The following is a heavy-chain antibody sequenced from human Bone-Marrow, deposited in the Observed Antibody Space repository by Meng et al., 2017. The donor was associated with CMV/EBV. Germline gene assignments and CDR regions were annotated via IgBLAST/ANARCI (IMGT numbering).Heavy chain of an antibody. Sequence: GSLRPSCTVPGRSVSSYYWSWIRQPPGKGLEWIGYIYYSGSTNYNPSLKSRVTISVDTSKNQFSLKPSSVTAADTAVYYRARSPRIVVVPADIFWFDPWGQGTLVTVSS. CDR2: IYYSGST. CDR1: GRSVSSYY. J-gene: IGHJ5*02. V-gene: IGHV4-59*02. D-gene: IGHD2-2*01. CDR3: ARSPRIVVVPADIFWFDP.